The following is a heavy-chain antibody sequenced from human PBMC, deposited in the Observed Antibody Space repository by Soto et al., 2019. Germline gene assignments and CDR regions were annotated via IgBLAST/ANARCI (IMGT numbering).Heavy chain of an antibody. Sequence: QVQLVQSGAEVKKPGSSVKVSCKASGGTFSSYAISWVRQAPGQGLEWMGGIIPIFGTANYAQKFQGRVTITADESTSTAYMELSSLRSEDTAVYYCARDPGNYDFWSGSHGGDAFDIWGQGTMVTVSS. CDR2: IIPIFGTA. D-gene: IGHD3-3*01. CDR3: ARDPGNYDFWSGSHGGDAFDI. V-gene: IGHV1-69*01. J-gene: IGHJ3*02. CDR1: GGTFSSYA.